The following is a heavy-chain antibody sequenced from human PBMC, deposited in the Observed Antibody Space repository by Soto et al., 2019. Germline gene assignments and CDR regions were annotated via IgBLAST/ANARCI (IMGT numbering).Heavy chain of an antibody. D-gene: IGHD6-13*01. V-gene: IGHV1-69*02. J-gene: IGHJ6*03. CDR2: IIPILGIA. CDR1: GGTFSSYT. CDR3: AYSSSRTYMDV. Sequence: SVKVSCKASGGTFSSYTISWVRQAPGQGLEWMGRIIPILGIANYAQKFQGRVTITADKSTSTAYMELSSLRSEDTAVYYCAYSSSRTYMDVWGKGTKVTVSS.